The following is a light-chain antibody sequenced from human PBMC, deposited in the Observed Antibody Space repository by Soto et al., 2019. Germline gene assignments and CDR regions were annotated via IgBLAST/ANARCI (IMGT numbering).Light chain of an antibody. CDR1: ENVRTF. CDR2: GAS. J-gene: IGKJ4*01. V-gene: IGKV3-11*01. CDR3: QQGLT. Sequence: PGERPTLSCRASENVRTFVDWYQQKPGKAPRLLIHGASNRATGIQDRFSGSGSGTDFTLTISRLEPAYFAVYYCQQGLTFGGGTKVDIK.